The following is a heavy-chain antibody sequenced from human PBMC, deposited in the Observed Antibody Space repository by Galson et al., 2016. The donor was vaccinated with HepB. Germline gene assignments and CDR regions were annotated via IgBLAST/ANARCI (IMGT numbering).Heavy chain of an antibody. CDR1: GYNFTSEF. V-gene: IGHV5-51*01. CDR3: ARRRTSGYYPWYFDR. CDR2: IQLIDSHT. D-gene: IGHD3-22*01. J-gene: IGHJ2*01. Sequence: QSGAEVKKPGESLRISCKGSGYNFTSEFIGWVRQLPGKGLEWMGIIQLIDSHTRYSPSFQGHATISADNSISTAYLQWSSLKASDTAMYYCARRRTSGYYPWYFDRWGSGTLVIVTS.